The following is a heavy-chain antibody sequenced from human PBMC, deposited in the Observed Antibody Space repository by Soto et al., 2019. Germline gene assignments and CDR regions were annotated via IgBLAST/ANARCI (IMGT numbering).Heavy chain of an antibody. CDR3: ARRGIAVAGTFPRYYYYGMDV. CDR2: INAGNGNT. Sequence: ASVKVSCKASGYTFTSYAMHWVRQAPGQRLEWMGWINAGNGNTKYSQKFQGRVTITRDTSASTAYMELSSLRSEDTAVYYCARRGIAVAGTFPRYYYYGMDVWGQGTTVTVSS. D-gene: IGHD6-19*01. V-gene: IGHV1-3*01. CDR1: GYTFTSYA. J-gene: IGHJ6*02.